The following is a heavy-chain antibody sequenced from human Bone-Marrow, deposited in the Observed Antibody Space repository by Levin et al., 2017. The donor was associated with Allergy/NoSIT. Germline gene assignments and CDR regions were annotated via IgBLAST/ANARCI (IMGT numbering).Heavy chain of an antibody. D-gene: IGHD5-24*01. CDR3: AREPLGVSMVVERAWFDP. CDR1: GFSLGNFA. J-gene: IGHJ5*02. V-gene: IGHV3-23*01. CDR2: ISKNGDT. Sequence: LSLTCAASGFSLGNFAMDWVRQAPGKGLEWVSSISKNGDTYYADSVKGRFTISRDNAKDTVFLQMNSLRGDDTAVYYCAREPLGVSMVVERAWFDPWGQGTLVTVSS.